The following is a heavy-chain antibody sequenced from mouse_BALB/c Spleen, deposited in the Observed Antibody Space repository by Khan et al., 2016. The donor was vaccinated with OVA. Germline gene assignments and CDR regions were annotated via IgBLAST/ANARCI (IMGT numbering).Heavy chain of an antibody. D-gene: IGHD1-2*01. V-gene: IGHV14-3*02. Sequence: EVQLQESGAELVKPGASVKLSCTASGFNIKDTYIHWVKQRPEQGLEWIGRIDPEFGNTKYDPKFQDKATIIADTSSNTAYLHLSSLTSEDTAVYVCTRTGIHYYGSYAMDYWGQGTSVTVSS. CDR3: TRTGIHYYGSYAMDY. CDR1: GFNIKDTY. J-gene: IGHJ4*01. CDR2: IDPEFGNT.